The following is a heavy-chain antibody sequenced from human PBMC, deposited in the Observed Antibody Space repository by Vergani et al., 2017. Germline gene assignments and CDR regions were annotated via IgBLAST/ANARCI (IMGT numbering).Heavy chain of an antibody. D-gene: IGHD6-19*01. J-gene: IGHJ4*02. Sequence: EVQLVESGGGLVKPGGSLRLSCAASGFTFSNAWMRWVRQSPGKGLEWVGRIKSKTVGGTTDYAAPVKGRFTISRDDSKNTLYLQMNSLKTEDTAVYYCTTRASGWLDWGQGTLVTVSS. V-gene: IGHV3-15*01. CDR3: TTRASGWLD. CDR2: IKSKTVGGTT. CDR1: GFTFSNAW.